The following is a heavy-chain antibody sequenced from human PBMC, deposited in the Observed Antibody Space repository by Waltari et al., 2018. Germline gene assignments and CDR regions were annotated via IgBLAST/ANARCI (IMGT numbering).Heavy chain of an antibody. J-gene: IGHJ4*02. CDR1: GFTFSSYW. Sequence: EVQLVESGGGLVQPGGSLRLSCAASGFTFSSYWMHWVRQAPGKGLGWVSRINSDGSSTSDADSVKGRFTISRDNAKNTLYLQMNSLRAEDTAVYYCAIAGQYSSGYYYGFDYWGQGTLVTVSS. CDR3: AIAGQYSSGYYYGFDY. D-gene: IGHD3-22*01. CDR2: INSDGSST. V-gene: IGHV3-74*01.